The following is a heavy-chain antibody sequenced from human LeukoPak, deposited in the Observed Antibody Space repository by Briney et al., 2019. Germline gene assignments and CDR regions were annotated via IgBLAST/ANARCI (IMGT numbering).Heavy chain of an antibody. J-gene: IGHJ4*02. CDR2: MNPNSGNT. CDR3: ARGRVADPFDY. V-gene: IGHV1-8*01. Sequence: ASVKVSCKASGYTFTSYDINWVRQATGQGLEWRGWMNPNSGNTGYAQKFQGRVTMTRNTSISTAYMELSSLRSEDTAVYYGARGRVADPFDYWGQGTLLTVSS. CDR1: GYTFTSYD. D-gene: IGHD6-19*01.